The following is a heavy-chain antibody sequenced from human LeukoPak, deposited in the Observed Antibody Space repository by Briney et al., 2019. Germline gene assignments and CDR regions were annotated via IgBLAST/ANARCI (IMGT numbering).Heavy chain of an antibody. Sequence: PGGSLRLSCAASGFTFSSNAMSWVRQAPGKGLEWVAVISYDGSNKYYADSVKGRFTISRDNSKNTLYLQMNSLRAEDTAVYYCARESPMVRGVIDYWGQGTLVTVSS. CDR3: ARESPMVRGVIDY. J-gene: IGHJ4*02. D-gene: IGHD3-10*01. V-gene: IGHV3-30*04. CDR2: ISYDGSNK. CDR1: GFTFSSNA.